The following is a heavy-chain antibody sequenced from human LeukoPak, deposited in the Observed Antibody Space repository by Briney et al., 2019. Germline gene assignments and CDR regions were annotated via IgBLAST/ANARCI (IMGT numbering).Heavy chain of an antibody. CDR1: GFTFSSYS. D-gene: IGHD3-22*01. CDR3: AREAYVTYYYDSSGYEE. CDR2: ISSSSSTI. J-gene: IGHJ4*02. V-gene: IGHV3-48*01. Sequence: GGSLRLSCAASGFTFSSYSMTWVRQAPGKGLEWVSYISSSSSTIYYADSVKGRFTISRDNAKNSLYLQMNSLRAEDTAVYYCAREAYVTYYYDSSGYEEWGQGTLVTVSS.